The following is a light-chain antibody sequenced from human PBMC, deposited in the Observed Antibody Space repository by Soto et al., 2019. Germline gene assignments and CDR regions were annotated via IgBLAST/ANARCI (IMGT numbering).Light chain of an antibody. CDR2: AVS. CDR1: HAVMTY. Sequence: DLWIPQGPSSLSASVGAEVPITCLASHAVMTYLDWYLLKPGKPPRLLIYAVSSLQSGVPSRFSGSGSGTDFTLKINRVEAEDFATYSCKQSYNSPHTFGEGTKVDIK. CDR3: KQSYNSPHT. J-gene: IGKJ4*02. V-gene: IGKV1-39*01.